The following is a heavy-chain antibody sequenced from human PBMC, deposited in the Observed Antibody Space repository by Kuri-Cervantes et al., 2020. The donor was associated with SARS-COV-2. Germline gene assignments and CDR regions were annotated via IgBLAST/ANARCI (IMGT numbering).Heavy chain of an antibody. Sequence: SETLSLTCAVYGGSFSGYYWSWIRQPPGKGLEWIGEINHSGSTNYNPSLKSRVTTSVDTSKNQFSLKLSSVTAADTAVYYCAAKGCHNQKRTSCYNDYWGQGTLVTVSS. J-gene: IGHJ4*02. CDR3: AAKGCHNQKRTSCYNDY. V-gene: IGHV4-34*01. D-gene: IGHD2-2*01. CDR1: GGSFSGYY. CDR2: INHSGST.